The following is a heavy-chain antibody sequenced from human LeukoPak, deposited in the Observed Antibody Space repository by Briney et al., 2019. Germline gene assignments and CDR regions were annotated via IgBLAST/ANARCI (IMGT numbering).Heavy chain of an antibody. J-gene: IGHJ4*02. V-gene: IGHV4-34*01. CDR3: ARDPTYGDHYYFDY. D-gene: IGHD4-17*01. CDR1: GGSFSGYY. Sequence: LKPSETLSLTCAVYGGSFSGYYWSWIRQPPGKGLEWIGEINHSGSTNYNPSLKSRVTISVDTSKNQFSLKLSSVTAADTAVYYCARDPTYGDHYYFDYWGQGTLVTVSS. CDR2: INHSGST.